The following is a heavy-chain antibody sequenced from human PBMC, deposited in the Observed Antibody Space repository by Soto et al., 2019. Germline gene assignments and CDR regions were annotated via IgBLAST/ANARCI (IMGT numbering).Heavy chain of an antibody. CDR3: AKATATGGGAFDI. Sequence: GGSLRLSCAASGFICSSYDMSWVRQAPGKGLEWVSTILVGGSTHYEDSVKGRFTISRDRSKNTLYLQMNSLTAGDTAMYYCAKATATGGGAFDICGQGTMVTVS. J-gene: IGHJ3*02. D-gene: IGHD2-8*02. CDR1: GFICSSYD. V-gene: IGHV3-23*01. CDR2: ILVGGST.